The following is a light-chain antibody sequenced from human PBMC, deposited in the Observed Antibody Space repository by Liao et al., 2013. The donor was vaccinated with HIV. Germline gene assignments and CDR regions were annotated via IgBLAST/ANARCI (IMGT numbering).Light chain of an antibody. CDR3: QLWDSSSDHPYV. Sequence: SYELTQPPSVSVAPGKTARITCGGNNIESKGVHWYQQKPGQAPVVVIYYDTDRPSGIPERFSGSNSGNTATLTISRVEPGDEADYYCQLWDSSSDHPYVFGTGTQVTVL. CDR2: YDT. J-gene: IGLJ1*01. V-gene: IGLV3-21*01. CDR1: NIESKG.